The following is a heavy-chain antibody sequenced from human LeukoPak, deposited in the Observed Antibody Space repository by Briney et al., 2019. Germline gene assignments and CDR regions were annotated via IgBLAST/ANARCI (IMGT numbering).Heavy chain of an antibody. CDR3: ASCSSTSHGYGMDV. D-gene: IGHD2-2*01. Sequence: ASVKVSCKASGYTFTYYYMHWVRQAPGQGLEWMGIINPSGGSTSYAQKFQGRVTMTRDTSTSTVYMELSRLRSDDTAVYYCASCSSTSHGYGMDVWGQGTTVTVSS. J-gene: IGHJ6*02. V-gene: IGHV1-46*01. CDR2: INPSGGST. CDR1: GYTFTYYY.